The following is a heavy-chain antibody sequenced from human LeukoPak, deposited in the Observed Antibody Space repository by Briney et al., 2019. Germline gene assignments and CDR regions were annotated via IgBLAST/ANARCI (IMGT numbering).Heavy chain of an antibody. D-gene: IGHD3-3*01. J-gene: IGHJ4*02. CDR1: GFTFSSYS. Sequence: GGSLRLSCAASGFTFSSYSMNWVRQAPGEGLEWVSSISSSSSYIYYADSGKGRFTISRDNAKNSLYLQMNSLRAEDTAVYYCARGYDFWSGTKQDFDYWGQGTLVTVSS. CDR3: ARGYDFWSGTKQDFDY. V-gene: IGHV3-21*01. CDR2: ISSSSSYI.